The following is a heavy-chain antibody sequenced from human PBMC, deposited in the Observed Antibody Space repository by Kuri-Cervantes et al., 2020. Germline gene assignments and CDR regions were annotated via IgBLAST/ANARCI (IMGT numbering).Heavy chain of an antibody. Sequence: SQTLSLTCAVYGVSFSDYYWSWIRQPPGRGLEWIGCVYYTGSTNYNPSLKSRVTISVDTSKNQFSLKLSSVTAADTAVYYCARDGYRRHFDYWGQGTLVTVSS. CDR3: ARDGYRRHFDY. V-gene: IGHV4-59*01. J-gene: IGHJ4*02. CDR2: VYYTGST. CDR1: GVSFSDYY. D-gene: IGHD5-18*01.